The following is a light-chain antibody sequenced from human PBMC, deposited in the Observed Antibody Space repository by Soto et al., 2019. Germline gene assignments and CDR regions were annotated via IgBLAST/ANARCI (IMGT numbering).Light chain of an antibody. V-gene: IGLV2-11*01. CDR2: DVS. J-gene: IGLJ2*01. CDR3: WSSAGSYNVL. Sequence: QSALTQPRSMSGSPGQSVTISCTGTSSDVGGYNYVSWYQQHPGKAPKLMIYDVSKRPSGVPDRFSGSKSGNTASLTISGLQAEDQADYYCWSSAGSYNVLFGGGTKLTVL. CDR1: SSDVGGYNY.